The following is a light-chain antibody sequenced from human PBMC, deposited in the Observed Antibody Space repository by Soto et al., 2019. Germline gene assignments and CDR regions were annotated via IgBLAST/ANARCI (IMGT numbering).Light chain of an antibody. V-gene: IGLV2-14*01. CDR2: EVT. J-gene: IGLJ1*01. CDR1: SSDVGGYNH. Sequence: QSALTQPASVSGSPGQSITISCTGTSSDVGGYNHVSWYQHHPGKAPKRIIYEVTKRTSGVSNRFSGSKSGDTASLTISGLQAEDEADYYCSSHTASTTRIFGTGTKLTVL. CDR3: SSHTASTTRI.